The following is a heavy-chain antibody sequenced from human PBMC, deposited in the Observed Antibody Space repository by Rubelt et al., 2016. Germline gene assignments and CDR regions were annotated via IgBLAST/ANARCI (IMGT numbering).Heavy chain of an antibody. CDR2: IYPGDSDN. V-gene: IGHV5-51*01. D-gene: IGHD1-26*01. J-gene: IGHJ1*01. Sequence: EVQLVQPGAEVKKPGESLRISCKGSGYSFTNYWIGWVRQMPGNGMEWMGIIYPGDSDNRYSPAFQAQVRISADKAISTAYLQGSSLKASDTAMYYCARLFGGTNYNYFQHWGQGTLVTVSS. CDR3: ARLFGGTNYNYFQH. CDR1: GYSFTNYW.